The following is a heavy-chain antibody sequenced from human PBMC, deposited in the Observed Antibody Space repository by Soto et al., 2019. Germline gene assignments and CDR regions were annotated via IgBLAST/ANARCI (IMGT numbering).Heavy chain of an antibody. CDR2: ISGSGGST. CDR3: ARDRGYSGYPSFDY. CDR1: GFTFSSYA. D-gene: IGHD5-12*01. V-gene: IGHV3-23*01. Sequence: GGSLRLSCAASGFTFSSYAMSWVRQAPGKGLEWVSAISGSGGSTYYADTVKGRVTISRDNSKNTLYLQMNSLRAEDTAVYYCARDRGYSGYPSFDYWGQGTLVTVSS. J-gene: IGHJ4*02.